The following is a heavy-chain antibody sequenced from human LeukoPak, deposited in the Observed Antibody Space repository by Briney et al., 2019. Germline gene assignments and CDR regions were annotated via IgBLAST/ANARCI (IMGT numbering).Heavy chain of an antibody. V-gene: IGHV1-18*01. CDR2: ISAYNDGT. Sequence: AAVKVSSKTSGYTLSSYGITWVRQAPGQGLEWMGWISAYNDGTKYEQKLQGRVTMTTDTSTNTAYLELTSLSSDDTAMYYCARDFHYYGSGSLWDYWGQGTLVTVSS. J-gene: IGHJ4*02. CDR1: GYTLSSYG. CDR3: ARDFHYYGSGSLWDY. D-gene: IGHD3-10*01.